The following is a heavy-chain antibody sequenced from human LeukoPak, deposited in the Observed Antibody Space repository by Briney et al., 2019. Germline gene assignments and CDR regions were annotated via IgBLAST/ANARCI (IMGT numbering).Heavy chain of an antibody. J-gene: IGHJ3*02. D-gene: IGHD5-18*01. CDR3: ARAGQLWSDAFDI. Sequence: SETLSLTCAVSGGSISSGGFSWRWIRQPPGKGLEWIGYIYHSGSTYYNPSLKSRVTISVDRSKNQFSLKVTSVTAADTAVYYCARAGQLWSDAFDIWGQGTMVTVSS. CDR2: IYHSGST. CDR1: GGSISSGGFS. V-gene: IGHV4-30-2*01.